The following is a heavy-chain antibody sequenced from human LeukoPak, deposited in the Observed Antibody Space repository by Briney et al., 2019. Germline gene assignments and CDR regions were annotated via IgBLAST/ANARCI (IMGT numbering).Heavy chain of an antibody. D-gene: IGHD5-12*01. CDR1: GFTFSSYA. Sequence: GGSLRLSCAASGFTFSSYAMHWVRQAPGKGLEWVAVISYDGSNKYYADSVKGRFTSSRDNSKNTLYLQMNSLRAEDTAVYYCARDWRGYSGYDPYFDYWGQGTLVTVSS. CDR3: ARDWRGYSGYDPYFDY. J-gene: IGHJ4*02. V-gene: IGHV3-30-3*01. CDR2: ISYDGSNK.